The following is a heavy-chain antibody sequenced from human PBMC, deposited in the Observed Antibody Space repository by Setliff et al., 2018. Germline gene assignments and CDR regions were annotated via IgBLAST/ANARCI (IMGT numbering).Heavy chain of an antibody. CDR1: GYTFSANA. J-gene: IGHJ4*02. Sequence: GASVKVSCKASGYTFSANAIHWVRQAPGQRLEWMGFIYTDNGNTKYSKNFQGRVTLTRDTSASTAYVELSSLTSEDMAVYCARQGGNYYFQYWGQGTLVAVSS. CDR3: ARQGGNYYFQY. CDR2: IYTDNGNT. D-gene: IGHD3-16*01. V-gene: IGHV1-3*04.